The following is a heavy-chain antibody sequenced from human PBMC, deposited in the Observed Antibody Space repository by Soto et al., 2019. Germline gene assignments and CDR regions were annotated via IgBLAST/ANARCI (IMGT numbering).Heavy chain of an antibody. J-gene: IGHJ5*02. CDR3: MRDAGVLGQRLEDACSNWLDP. CDR2: ISGYNGNT. Sequence: QVQLVQSGTEVKKPGASVKVSCKASGYTFSSYGISWVRQAPGQGLEWMGWISGYNGNTNYAEKFQGRITVTTDTSTNTASMELTSIRFDDAAGYYSMRDAGVLGQRLEDACSNWLDPGGQGTQVTVSS. D-gene: IGHD6-19*01. CDR1: GYTFSSYG. V-gene: IGHV1-18*04.